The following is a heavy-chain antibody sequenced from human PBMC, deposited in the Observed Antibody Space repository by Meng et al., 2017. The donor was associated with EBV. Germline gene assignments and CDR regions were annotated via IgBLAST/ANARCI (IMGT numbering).Heavy chain of an antibody. CDR1: GGTFRSDA. CDR3: ASESGRGFTPDY. V-gene: IGHV1-69*01. D-gene: IGHD3-10*01. Sequence: QVQCGQCGAGGKKPGSWVKVSCRHSGGTFRSDAGSWVRQAPGQGLEWMGGLIPMSGAPHYAQKFQDRVNIIADESTSTHSMELNNLRFEDTAMYYCASESGRGFTPDYWGQGTLVTVSS. CDR2: LIPMSGAP. J-gene: IGHJ4*02.